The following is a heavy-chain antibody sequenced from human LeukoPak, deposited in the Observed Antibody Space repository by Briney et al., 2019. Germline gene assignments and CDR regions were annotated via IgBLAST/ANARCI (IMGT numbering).Heavy chain of an antibody. CDR3: ARRIGTCSSTSCSDASAFDI. CDR1: GYSFTSYW. CDR2: IYPGDSDT. V-gene: IGHV5-51*01. Sequence: GESLKISCKGSGYSFTSYWIGGVRQMPGKGLEWMGIIYPGDSDTRYSPSFQGQVTISADKSISTAYLQWSSLKASDTAMYYCARRIGTCSSTSCSDASAFDIWGQGTMVTVSS. J-gene: IGHJ3*02. D-gene: IGHD2-2*01.